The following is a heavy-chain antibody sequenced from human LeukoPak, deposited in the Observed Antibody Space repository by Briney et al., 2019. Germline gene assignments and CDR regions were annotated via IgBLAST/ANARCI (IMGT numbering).Heavy chain of an antibody. V-gene: IGHV4-59*01. CDR3: ARGDTAMVL. J-gene: IGHJ4*02. Sequence: SETLSLTCTVSGGSISGYYWSWIRQPPGKGLEWIGYIYYSGTTNYNPSLKSRVTISVDTSKNHLSLKLGSMTAADTAVYYCARGDTAMVLWGQGTLVTVSS. CDR2: IYYSGTT. D-gene: IGHD5-18*01. CDR1: GGSISGYY.